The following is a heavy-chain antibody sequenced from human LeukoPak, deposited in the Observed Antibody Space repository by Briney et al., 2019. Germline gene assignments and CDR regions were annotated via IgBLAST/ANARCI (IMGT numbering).Heavy chain of an antibody. V-gene: IGHV4-39*01. CDR3: ARRHYGSGNIDS. D-gene: IGHD3-10*01. Sequence: SETLSLTCSVSSDSISSSSYLWVWVRQPPGKGLEWIGDIFSNGHISYNPSLKSRAAISVDTSKNQFSLNLSSVTAADTAVYYCARRHYGSGNIDSWGQGTLVTVSS. J-gene: IGHJ4*02. CDR1: SDSISSSSYL. CDR2: IFSNGHI.